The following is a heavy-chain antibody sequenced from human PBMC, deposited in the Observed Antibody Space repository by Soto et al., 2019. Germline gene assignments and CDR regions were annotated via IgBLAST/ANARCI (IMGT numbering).Heavy chain of an antibody. V-gene: IGHV3-43*01. CDR1: GFTFNDYT. CDR2: ISWNGGGT. J-gene: IGHJ4*02. CDR3: VKDMGVSGRTFDY. Sequence: GGSLRLSCAASGFTFNDYTMHWVRQAPGKGLEWVSLISWNGGGTHRADSVKGRFTISRDNSKNSLYLQMNSLRIEDTALYYCVKDMGVSGRTFDYWGQGTLVTVSS. D-gene: IGHD3-16*01.